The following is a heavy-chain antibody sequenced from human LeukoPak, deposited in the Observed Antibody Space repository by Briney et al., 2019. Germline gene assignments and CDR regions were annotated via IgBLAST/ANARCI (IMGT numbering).Heavy chain of an antibody. J-gene: IGHJ4*02. V-gene: IGHV1-2*02. Sequence: GASVKVACKASGGTFSSYAISWVRQAPGQGLEWMGWINPNSGGTNYAQKFQGRVTMTRATSISTAYMELSRLRSDDTAVYYCASGLSGFDYWGQGTLVTVSS. D-gene: IGHD3-10*01. CDR2: INPNSGGT. CDR1: GGTFSSYA. CDR3: ASGLSGFDY.